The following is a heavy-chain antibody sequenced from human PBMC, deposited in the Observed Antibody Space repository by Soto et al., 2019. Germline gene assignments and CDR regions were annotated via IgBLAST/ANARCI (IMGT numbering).Heavy chain of an antibody. D-gene: IGHD2-15*01. CDR2: IDPGDSNT. J-gene: IGHJ6*02. CDR1: GYSFNTFW. Sequence: GESLKISCKTSGYSFNTFWISWVRQVPGKGLEWMGRIDPGDSNTNYSPSFQGHVTLSVDKSIGTAYLQWSSLKASGTAIYYCARQGGYYYYGMDVWGQGTAVTVSS. V-gene: IGHV5-10-1*01. CDR3: ARQGGYYYYGMDV.